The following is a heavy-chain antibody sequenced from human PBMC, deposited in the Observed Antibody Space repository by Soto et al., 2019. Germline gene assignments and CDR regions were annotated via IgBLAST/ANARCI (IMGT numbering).Heavy chain of an antibody. V-gene: IGHV3-21*06. CDR2: ISSGSTFI. J-gene: IGHJ4*02. CDR1: GFTFDLYS. Sequence: EVQLVESGGGLVKPGESLRLSCAASGFTFDLYSMTWVRQAPGRGLEWVSYISSGSTFIFYGDSVKGRFTVSRDNAKNELYLQIDNLRVEDTAVYYCARGPYDSGSGYDYWGQGTLVTVSS. CDR3: ARGPYDSGSGYDY. D-gene: IGHD3-3*01.